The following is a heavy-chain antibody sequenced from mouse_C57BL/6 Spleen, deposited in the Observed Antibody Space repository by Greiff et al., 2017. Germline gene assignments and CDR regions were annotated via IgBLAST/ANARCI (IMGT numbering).Heavy chain of an antibody. D-gene: IGHD2-4*01. CDR2: IHPNSGST. J-gene: IGHJ3*01. CDR1: GYTFTSYW. CDR3: ERERRDYDTFAD. Sequence: VQLQQPGAELVKPGASVKLSCKASGYTFTSYWMHWVKQRPGQGLEWIGMIHPNSGSTNYNEKFKSKATLTVDKSSSTAYMQLSSLTSEDSAVYDGERERRDYDTFADWGKGTLVTVSA. V-gene: IGHV1-64*01.